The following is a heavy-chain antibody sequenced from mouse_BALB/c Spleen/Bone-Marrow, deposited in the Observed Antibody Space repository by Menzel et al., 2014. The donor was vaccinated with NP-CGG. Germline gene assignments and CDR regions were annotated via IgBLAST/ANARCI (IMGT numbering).Heavy chain of an antibody. J-gene: IGHJ4*01. D-gene: IGHD4-1*01. V-gene: IGHV5-6*02. CDR3: TRRGNWDGRNAMDY. CDR2: ISSGGHYT. CDR1: GFTFSSYG. Sequence: EVKVVDSGGDLVKPGGSLKLSCAASGFTFSSYGMSWVRQTPDKRLEWVATISSGGHYTYYLDSVKGRFTISRDNAKNTLYLRMSSLKSEDTAMFYCTRRGNWDGRNAMDYWGQGTSVTVSS.